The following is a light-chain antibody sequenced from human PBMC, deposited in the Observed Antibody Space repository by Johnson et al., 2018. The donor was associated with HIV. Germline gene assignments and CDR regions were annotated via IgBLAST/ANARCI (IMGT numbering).Light chain of an antibody. J-gene: IGLJ1*01. CDR2: ENN. CDR1: SSNIGNNY. Sequence: QSALTQPPSVSAAPGQKVTISCSGSSSNIGNNYVSWYQQLPGTAPKLLIYENNKRPSGIPDRFSGSKSGTSATLGLTGLQTGAEADYYCGTWDSSLRGVFGTGTKVTVL. V-gene: IGLV1-51*02. CDR3: GTWDSSLRGV.